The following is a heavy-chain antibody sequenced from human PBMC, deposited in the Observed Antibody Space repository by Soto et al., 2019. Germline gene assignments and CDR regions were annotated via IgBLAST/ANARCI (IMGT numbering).Heavy chain of an antibody. CDR2: INPSGGST. V-gene: IGHV1-46*01. J-gene: IGHJ5*02. CDR3: AGDGSCSSTSCYGGYNWFDP. CDR1: GYTFTSYY. D-gene: IGHD2-2*01. Sequence: ASVKVSCKASGYTFTSYYMHWVRQAPGQGLEWMGIINPSGGSTSYAQKFQGRVTMTTDTSTSTAYMELRSLRSDDTAVYYCAGDGSCSSTSCYGGYNWFDPWGQGTLVTVSS.